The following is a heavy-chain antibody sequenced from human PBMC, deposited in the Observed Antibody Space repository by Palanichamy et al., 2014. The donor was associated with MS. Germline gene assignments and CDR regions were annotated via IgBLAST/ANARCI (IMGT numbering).Heavy chain of an antibody. CDR3: AREHDSWSGYSFDF. CDR2: INAGNGNT. V-gene: IGHV1-3*01. Sequence: QAQLVQSGAEVKKPGASVKVSCKASGYAFTDYAIHWVRQAPGQRFEWMGWINAGNGNTKYSQKFQSRVTITRDTSADTAYMELSSLRSEDTALYYCAREHDSWSGYSFDFWGQGTLVTASS. J-gene: IGHJ4*02. D-gene: IGHD3-3*01. CDR1: GYAFTDYA.